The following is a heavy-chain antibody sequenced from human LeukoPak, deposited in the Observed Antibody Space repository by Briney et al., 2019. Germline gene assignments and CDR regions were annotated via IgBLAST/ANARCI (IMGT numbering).Heavy chain of an antibody. CDR3: AREPVYCSSTSCYPNWFDP. CDR2: IYYSGST. CDR1: GGSISSYY. Sequence: PSETLSLTCTVSGGSISSYYWSWIRQPPGKGLEWIGYIYYSGSTNYNPSLKSRVTISVDTSKNQFSLKLSSVTAADTAVYYCAREPVYCSSTSCYPNWFDPWGQGTLVTVSS. D-gene: IGHD2-2*01. V-gene: IGHV4-59*12. J-gene: IGHJ5*02.